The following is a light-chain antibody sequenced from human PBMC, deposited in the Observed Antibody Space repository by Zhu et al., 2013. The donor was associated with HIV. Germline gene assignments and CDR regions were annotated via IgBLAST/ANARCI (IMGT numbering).Light chain of an antibody. CDR3: QQYDNWPPYT. V-gene: IGKV3-15*01. CDR1: QSVSTIY. CDR2: RAS. Sequence: EIVLTQSPGTLSLSPGERATLSCRASQSVSTIYLAWYQQKPGQAPRLLIYRASTRATGVPARFSGSGSGTEFTLTISSLQSEDSAVYFCQQYDNWPPYTFGQGTKLEI. J-gene: IGKJ2*01.